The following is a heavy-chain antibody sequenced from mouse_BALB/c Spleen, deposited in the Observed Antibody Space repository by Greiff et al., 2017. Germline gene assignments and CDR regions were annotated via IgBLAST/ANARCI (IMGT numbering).Heavy chain of an antibody. D-gene: IGHD2-14*01. V-gene: IGHV1S137*01. CDR2: ISTYYGDA. Sequence: QVQLQQSGAELARPGASVKISCKGSGYTFTDYAMHWVKQSHAKSLEWIGVISTYYGDASYNQKFKGKATMTVDKSSSTAYMELARLTSEDSAIYYCARQGYDGAWFAYWGQGTLVTVSA. CDR1: GYTFTDYA. CDR3: ARQGYDGAWFAY. J-gene: IGHJ3*01.